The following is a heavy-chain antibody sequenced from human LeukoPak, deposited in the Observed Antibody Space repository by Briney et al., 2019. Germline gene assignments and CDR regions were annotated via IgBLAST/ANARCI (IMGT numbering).Heavy chain of an antibody. Sequence: GGSLRLSCAAPGFTLNSYLMSWVRQAPGRGLEWVANIKKDGSEESYLDSVKGRFTVSRDNAKNTLFLQMNSLRGEDTAVYYCARSNPNRNALDMWGQGTMVSISS. V-gene: IGHV3-7*01. CDR3: ARSNPNRNALDM. D-gene: IGHD1-14*01. CDR2: IKKDGSEE. J-gene: IGHJ3*02. CDR1: GFTLNSYL.